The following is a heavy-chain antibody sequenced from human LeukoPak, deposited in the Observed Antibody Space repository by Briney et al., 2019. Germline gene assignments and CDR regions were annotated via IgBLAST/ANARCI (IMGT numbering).Heavy chain of an antibody. V-gene: IGHV1-69*13. J-gene: IGHJ6*03. D-gene: IGHD5-12*01. CDR3: ARDSGYDIYYYYYYMDV. CDR2: IIPIFGTA. Sequence: ASVKVSCKASGGTFSSYAISWVRQAPGQGLEWMGGIIPIFGTANYAQKFQGRVTITADGSTSTAYMELSSLRSEDTAVYYCARDSGYDIYYYYYYMDVWGKGTTVTVSS. CDR1: GGTFSSYA.